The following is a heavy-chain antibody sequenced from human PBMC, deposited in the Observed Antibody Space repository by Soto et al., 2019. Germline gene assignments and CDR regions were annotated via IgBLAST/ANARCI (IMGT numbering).Heavy chain of an antibody. V-gene: IGHV1-69*01. J-gene: IGHJ4*02. CDR1: GGTFSTSS. CDR2: IIPIFTRT. D-gene: IGHD2-15*01. CDR3: ARDVVRSTAGDS. Sequence: QLQLVQSGTEVKEPGSSVKVSRKASGGTFSTSSSVWVRQGPGQGLEWMGGIIPIFTRTNFAQKFQGRVTFSADESTRTTYMELRSLTSEDTAIYYCARDVVRSTAGDSWGQGTLVTVSS.